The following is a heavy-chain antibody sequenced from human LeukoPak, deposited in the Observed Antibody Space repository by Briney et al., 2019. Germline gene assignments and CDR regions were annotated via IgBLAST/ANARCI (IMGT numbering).Heavy chain of an antibody. CDR1: GFTFSGYS. CDR2: ITGSGSYT. CDR3: ATSDSSGYYFSYY. J-gene: IGHJ4*02. Sequence: GGSLRLSYVASGFTFSGYSMNWVRQAPGEGLEWVSSITGSGSYTYYADSVKGRFTISRDSAKNSLYLQMNSLRAEDTAVYYCATSDSSGYYFSYYWGQGTLVTVSS. V-gene: IGHV3-21*01. D-gene: IGHD3-22*01.